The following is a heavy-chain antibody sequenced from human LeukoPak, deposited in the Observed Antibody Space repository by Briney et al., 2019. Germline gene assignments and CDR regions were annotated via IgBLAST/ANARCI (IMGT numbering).Heavy chain of an antibody. CDR2: ISPSGGST. CDR1: GYTFTSYY. Sequence: ASVKVSCKASGYTFTSYYMHWVRQAPGQGLEWMGIISPSGGSTSYAQKFQGRVTMTRDTSTSTVYMELSSLRSEDTAVYCCARVRGYGGPEALFDYWGQGTLVTVSS. D-gene: IGHD4-23*01. J-gene: IGHJ4*02. V-gene: IGHV1-46*01. CDR3: ARVRGYGGPEALFDY.